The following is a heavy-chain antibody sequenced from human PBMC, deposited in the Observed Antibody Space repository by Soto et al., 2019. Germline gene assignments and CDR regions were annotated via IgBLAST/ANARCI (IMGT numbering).Heavy chain of an antibody. CDR3: ARVGRSGWYGYYYYYGMDV. Sequence: SETLSLTGTVSGGSISSYYWSWIRQPPGKGLEWIGYIYYSASTNYNPSLKSRVTISVDTSKNQFSLKLSSVTAADTAVYYCARVGRSGWYGYYYYYGMDVWGQGTTVTVSS. CDR2: IYYSAST. CDR1: GGSISSYY. D-gene: IGHD6-19*01. V-gene: IGHV4-59*01. J-gene: IGHJ6*02.